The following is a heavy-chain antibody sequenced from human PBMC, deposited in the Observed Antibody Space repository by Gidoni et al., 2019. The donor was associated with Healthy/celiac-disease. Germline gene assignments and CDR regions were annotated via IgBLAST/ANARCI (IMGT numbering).Heavy chain of an antibody. CDR1: GGSFSGYY. CDR3: ARGALDFSFDY. J-gene: IGHJ4*02. Sequence: QVQLQQWGAGLLKPSETLSLTCAVYGGSFSGYYWSWIRQPPGKGLEWIGEINHSGSTNYNPSLKSRVTISVDTSKNQFSLKLSSVTAADTAVYYCARGALDFSFDYWGQGTLVTVSS. V-gene: IGHV4-34*01. CDR2: INHSGST.